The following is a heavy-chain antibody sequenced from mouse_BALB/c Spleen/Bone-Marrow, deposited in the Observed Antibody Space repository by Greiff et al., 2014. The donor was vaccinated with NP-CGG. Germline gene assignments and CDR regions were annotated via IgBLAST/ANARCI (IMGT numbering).Heavy chain of an antibody. CDR3: ARDYYGSSGAMDY. CDR1: GYTFTDYV. CDR2: IYPGSGST. Sequence: VESGASVKMSCKASGYTFTDYVISWVKQRTGQGLEWIGEIYPGSGSTYYNEKFKGKATLTADKSSNTAYMQLSSLTSEDSAVYFCARDYYGSSGAMDYWGRGTSVTVSS. V-gene: IGHV1-77*01. D-gene: IGHD1-1*01. J-gene: IGHJ4*01.